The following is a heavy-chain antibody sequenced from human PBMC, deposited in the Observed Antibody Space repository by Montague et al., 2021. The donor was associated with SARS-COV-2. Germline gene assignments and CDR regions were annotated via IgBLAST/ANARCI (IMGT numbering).Heavy chain of an antibody. Sequence: PALVKPTQTLTLTCTFSGFSLSTPNVGVGWIRQPPGKALEWVAVIYSNDEKRYSPSLRNRLTITKDTAKNQVVLSLTYVDPVDTATYYCAHLIRYSDIFTGIPFDYWGQGSQVTVSS. V-gene: IGHV2-5*01. J-gene: IGHJ4*02. CDR1: GFSLSTPNVG. CDR2: IYSNDEK. D-gene: IGHD3-9*01. CDR3: AHLIRYSDIFTGIPFDY.